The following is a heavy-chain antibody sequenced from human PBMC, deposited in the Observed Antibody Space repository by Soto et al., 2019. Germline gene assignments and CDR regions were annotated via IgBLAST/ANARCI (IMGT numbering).Heavy chain of an antibody. CDR2: IIPIFGTA. CDR3: ARVVAGVERAPGEFDY. Sequence: QVQLVQSGAEVKKPGSSVKVSCKASGGTFSSYAISWVRQAPGQGLEWMGGIIPIFGTANYAQKFQGRVTITADESKRTAYMELSSLRSEDTAVYYCARVVAGVERAPGEFDYWGQGTLVTVSS. D-gene: IGHD3-10*01. CDR1: GGTFSSYA. J-gene: IGHJ4*02. V-gene: IGHV1-69*01.